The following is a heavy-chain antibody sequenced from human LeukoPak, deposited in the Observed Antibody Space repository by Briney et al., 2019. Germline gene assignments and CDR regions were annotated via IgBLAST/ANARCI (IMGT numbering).Heavy chain of an antibody. Sequence: GGSLRLSCAASGFTFSSYSMNWVRQAPGKGLEWVSSISSSSSYIYYADSVKGRFTISRDNAKNSLYLQMNSLRAEDTAVYYCASYPYYDSSGYYSNWFDPWGQGTLVTVSS. CDR3: ASYPYYDSSGYYSNWFDP. CDR1: GFTFSSYS. V-gene: IGHV3-21*01. CDR2: ISSSSSYI. D-gene: IGHD3-22*01. J-gene: IGHJ5*02.